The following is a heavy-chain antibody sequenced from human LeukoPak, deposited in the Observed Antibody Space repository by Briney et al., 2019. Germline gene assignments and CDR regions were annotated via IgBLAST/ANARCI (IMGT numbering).Heavy chain of an antibody. CDR2: FNPNSGGT. V-gene: IGHV1-2*02. CDR3: ARGGGTISGVVDY. J-gene: IGHJ4*02. Sequence: GASVKVSCKASGYTFTGYSIHWVRQAPGQGLEWMGWFNPNSGGTNYAQKLQDRVTLTRDTSINTAYMELSRLRFVDTAVYYCARGGGTISGVVDYWGQGTLVTVSS. CDR1: GYTFTGYS. D-gene: IGHD3-3*01.